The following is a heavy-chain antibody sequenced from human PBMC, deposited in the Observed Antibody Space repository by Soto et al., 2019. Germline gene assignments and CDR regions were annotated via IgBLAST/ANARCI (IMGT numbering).Heavy chain of an antibody. CDR3: VGKGYNYVLDFYFDS. Sequence: QVQLVQSGAEVKNPGASVKVSCKASGYTFTDYAIYWVRQAPGQSLEWMGYINAANGNTKFSQKFQGRVTITMDTSASTAYIELSSLRSEDRAVYYCVGKGYNYVLDFYFDSWCQGTLVSVSS. V-gene: IGHV1-3*01. D-gene: IGHD3-3*01. CDR1: GYTFTDYA. CDR2: INAANGNT. J-gene: IGHJ4*02.